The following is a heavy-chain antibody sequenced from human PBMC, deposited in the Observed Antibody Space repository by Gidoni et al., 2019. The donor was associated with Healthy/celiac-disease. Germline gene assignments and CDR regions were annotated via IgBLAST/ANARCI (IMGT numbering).Heavy chain of an antibody. CDR2: IYYSGST. J-gene: IGHJ6*02. D-gene: IGHD3-9*01. CDR1: GGSISSYY. CDR3: ARAARTYYDILTGYYSDYYYGMDV. V-gene: IGHV4-59*01. Sequence: QVQLQESGPGLVKPSETLSLTCTVSGGSISSYYWRWIRYPPGKGLEWLGYIYYSGSTNYNPSLKSRVTISVDTSKNQFSLKLSFVTAADTAVYYCARAARTYYDILTGYYSDYYYGMDVWGQGTTVTVSS.